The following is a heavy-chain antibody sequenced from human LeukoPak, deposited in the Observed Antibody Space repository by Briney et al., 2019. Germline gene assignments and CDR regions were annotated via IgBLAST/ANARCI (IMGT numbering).Heavy chain of an antibody. V-gene: IGHV4-30-2*01. CDR2: IYHSGST. J-gene: IGHJ5*02. D-gene: IGHD2-2*01. Sequence: SQTLSLTCAVSGGSISSGGYSWSWIRQPPGKGLEWIGYIYHSGSTYYNPSLKSRVTISVDRSKNQFSLKLSSVTAADTAVYYCARGVWGSTRRYCSSTSCSNWFDPWGQGTLVTVSS. CDR3: ARGVWGSTRRYCSSTSCSNWFDP. CDR1: GGSISSGGYS.